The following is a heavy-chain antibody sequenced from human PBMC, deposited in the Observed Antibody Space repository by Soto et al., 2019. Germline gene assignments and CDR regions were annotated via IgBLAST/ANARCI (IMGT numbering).Heavy chain of an antibody. CDR2: IKQDGSEK. V-gene: IGHV3-7*03. J-gene: IGHJ4*02. D-gene: IGHD1-26*01. CDR3: AREGGIVGATGDY. CDR1: GFTFSSYW. Sequence: EVQLVESGGGLVQPGGSLRLSCVASGFTFSSYWMSWVRQAPGKGLEWVANIKQDGSEKYYVDSVKGRFTISRDNAKNSLYLQMNSLRAEDTAVYYCAREGGIVGATGDYWGQGTLVTVSS.